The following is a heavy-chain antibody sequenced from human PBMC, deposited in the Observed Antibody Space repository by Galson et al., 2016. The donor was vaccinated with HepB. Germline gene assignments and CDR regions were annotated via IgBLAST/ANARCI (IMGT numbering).Heavy chain of an antibody. Sequence: SLRLSCAASGFTFSDYYMSWVRQAPGRGLELAGYISGGSYTIEYADSVKGRFTISRDNAKNSVYLEMKNLRVDDKAVFYCARRPFLYYHGLDVWGQGTTVAVAS. CDR2: ISGGSYTI. V-gene: IGHV3-11*01. CDR3: ARRPFLYYHGLDV. CDR1: GFTFSDYY. J-gene: IGHJ6*02.